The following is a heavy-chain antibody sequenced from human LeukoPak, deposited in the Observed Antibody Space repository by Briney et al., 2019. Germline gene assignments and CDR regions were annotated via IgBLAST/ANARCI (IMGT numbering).Heavy chain of an antibody. CDR3: ARFSSSWYGDY. CDR2: IHTSDSYT. D-gene: IGHD6-13*01. J-gene: IGHJ4*02. Sequence: PGESLKISCEASGYSLTSYWITWVRQMPGKGLEWMGTIHTSDSYTNYSPSFEGHVTLSADKSISTAYLQWSSLRASDTAMYFCARFSSSWYGDYWGQGILVTVSS. V-gene: IGHV5-10-1*01. CDR1: GYSLTSYW.